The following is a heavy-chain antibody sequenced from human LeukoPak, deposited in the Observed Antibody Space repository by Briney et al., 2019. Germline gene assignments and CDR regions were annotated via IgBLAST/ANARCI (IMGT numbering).Heavy chain of an antibody. D-gene: IGHD2-2*01. J-gene: IGHJ1*01. CDR2: IKQDGSEK. CDR1: GFTFSNYW. CDR3: ATYSSSNAREFQY. Sequence: GGSLRLSCAASGFTFSNYWMSWVRQAPGKGLEWVANIKQDGSEKYYVDSVRGRFTISRDNAKISLYLQMNSLRAEDTAVYYCATYSSSNAREFQYWGQGTPVTVSS. V-gene: IGHV3-7*01.